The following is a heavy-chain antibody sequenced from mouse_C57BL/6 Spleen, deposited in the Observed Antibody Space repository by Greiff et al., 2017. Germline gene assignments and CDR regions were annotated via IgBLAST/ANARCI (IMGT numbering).Heavy chain of an antibody. CDR2: IYPGDGDT. V-gene: IGHV1-82*01. J-gene: IGHJ2*01. CDR3: AREYYGSSYPCYYDY. CDR1: GYAFSSSW. Sequence: QVQLKQSGPELVKPGASVKISCKASGYAFSSSWMNWVKQRPGKGLAWIGRIYPGDGDTNYNGKFKGKATLTADKSSSTAYMQLSSLTSEDSEVYFCAREYYGSSYPCYYDYWGQGTTLTVSS. D-gene: IGHD1-1*01.